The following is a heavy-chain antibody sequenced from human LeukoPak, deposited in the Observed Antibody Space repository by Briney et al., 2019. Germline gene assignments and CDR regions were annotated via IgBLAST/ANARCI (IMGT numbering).Heavy chain of an antibody. CDR3: ARKGGGDVNAFDI. V-gene: IGHV3-21*01. J-gene: IGHJ3*02. CDR1: GFSFSSYT. CDR2: IISSISYI. Sequence: GSLRLSCAASGFSFSSYTMNWVRQAPGKGLEWVSSIISSISYIYYADSVKGRFTISRDNAKNSLYLQMNSLRADDTAVYYCARKGGGDVNAFDIWGQGTMVTVSS. D-gene: IGHD2-21*02.